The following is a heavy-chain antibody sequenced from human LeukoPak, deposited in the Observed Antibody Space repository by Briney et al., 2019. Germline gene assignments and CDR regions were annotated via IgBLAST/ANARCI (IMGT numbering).Heavy chain of an antibody. CDR2: VNSDGSST. CDR3: ARVRGIGGVSYSRPWDY. D-gene: IGHD1-26*01. J-gene: IGHJ4*02. V-gene: IGHV3-74*01. Sequence: GGSLTLSCAASGFTFSSYWMHWVRQPPAKGQVWVSRVNSDGSSTSYSDSVQGRFTISRDNTQNTLSLQMNSLRAADTPVYYCARVRGIGGVSYSRPWDYWGQGTLVTVSS. CDR1: GFTFSSYW.